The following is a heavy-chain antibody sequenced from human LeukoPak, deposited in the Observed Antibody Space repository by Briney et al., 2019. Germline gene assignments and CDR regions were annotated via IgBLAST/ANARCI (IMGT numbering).Heavy chain of an antibody. J-gene: IGHJ4*02. V-gene: IGHV3-9*01. CDR1: GFTFSSYA. CDR2: ISWNSGSI. CDR3: AKDMGVRGNPSFDY. D-gene: IGHD3-10*01. Sequence: PGGSLRLSCAASGFTFSSYAMHWVRQAPGKGLEWVSGISWNSGSIGYADSVKGRFTISRDNAKNSLYLQMNSLRAEDTALYYCAKDMGVRGNPSFDYWGQGTLVTVSS.